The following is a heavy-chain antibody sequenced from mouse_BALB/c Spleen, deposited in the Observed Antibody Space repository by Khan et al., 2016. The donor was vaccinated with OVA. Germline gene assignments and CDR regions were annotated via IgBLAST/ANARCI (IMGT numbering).Heavy chain of an antibody. CDR3: TRPSTTQYDYGMDY. CDR1: GFTFSSYT. J-gene: IGHJ4*01. Sequence: EVQLLETGGGLVQPGGSLKLSCAASGFTFSSYTMSWVRQTPDKRLEWVAFISHGGSSVNYPDTVKGRFPSSRDNAKHTLYLQMSSLNSEDTAMYYCTRPSTTQYDYGMDYWGQGTSVIVSS. V-gene: IGHV5-12-2*01. D-gene: IGHD1-1*01. CDR2: ISHGGSSV.